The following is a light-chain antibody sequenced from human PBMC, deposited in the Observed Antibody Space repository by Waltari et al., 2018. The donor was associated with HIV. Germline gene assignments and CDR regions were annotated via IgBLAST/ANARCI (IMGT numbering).Light chain of an antibody. CDR2: EVS. CDR3: SSYTSSRTWV. J-gene: IGLJ3*02. CDR1: RSDVGGYNY. Sequence: QSALTQPASVSVSPGQAITISCTGTRSDVGGYNYVSWDQHHPGKAPKLVIYEVSNRPSGVSNRFSGFKSANTASLTISGLQAEDEGDYYCSSYTSSRTWVFGGGTKLTVL. V-gene: IGLV2-14*01.